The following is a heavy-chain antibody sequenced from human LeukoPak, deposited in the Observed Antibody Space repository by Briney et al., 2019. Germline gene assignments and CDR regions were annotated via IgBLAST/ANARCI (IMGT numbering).Heavy chain of an antibody. CDR3: ARDGGTSGFDH. CDR2: IYHSGST. CDR1: GYSISSGYY. Sequence: SETLSLTCTVSGYSISSGYYWGWIRQPPGKGLEWIGSIYHSGSTYYNPSLKSRVTISVDTSKNQFSLKLRSVTAADTAVYYCARDGGTSGFDHWGQGTLVTVSS. D-gene: IGHD3-10*01. J-gene: IGHJ4*02. V-gene: IGHV4-38-2*02.